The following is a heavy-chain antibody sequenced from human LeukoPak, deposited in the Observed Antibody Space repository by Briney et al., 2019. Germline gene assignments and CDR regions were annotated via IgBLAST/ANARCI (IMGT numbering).Heavy chain of an antibody. CDR3: VKDGLRYCDWLSNWFDP. J-gene: IGHJ5*02. Sequence: GRSLRLSCSASGFTFSSYAMHWVRQAPGKGLEYVSAISSNGGSTYYADSVKGRFTISRDNSKNTLYLQMSSLRAEDTAVYDCVKDGLRYCDWLSNWFDPWGQGTLVTVSS. CDR2: ISSNGGST. V-gene: IGHV3-64D*08. CDR1: GFTFSSYA. D-gene: IGHD3-9*01.